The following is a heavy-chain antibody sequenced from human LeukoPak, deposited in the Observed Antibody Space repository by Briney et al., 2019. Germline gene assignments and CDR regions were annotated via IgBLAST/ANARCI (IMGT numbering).Heavy chain of an antibody. CDR2: IYYSGST. Sequence: SETLSLTCTVSGGSISSSSYYWSWIRQPPGKGLEWIGYIYYSGSTNYNPSLKSRVTISVDTSKNQFSLKLSSVTAADTAVYYCARGIGVLRYFDWLPDYFDYWGQGTLVTVSS. CDR1: GGSISSSSYY. CDR3: ARGIGVLRYFDWLPDYFDY. V-gene: IGHV4-61*01. D-gene: IGHD3-9*01. J-gene: IGHJ4*02.